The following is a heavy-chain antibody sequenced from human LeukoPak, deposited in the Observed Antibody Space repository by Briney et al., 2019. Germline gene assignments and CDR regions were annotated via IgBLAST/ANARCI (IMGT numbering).Heavy chain of an antibody. CDR2: IFWDDDR. CDR1: GFSLTTSGVG. V-gene: IGHV2-5*02. D-gene: IGHD6-13*01. J-gene: IGHJ4*02. Sequence: SGPTLVKPTQTLTLTCTFSGFSLTTSGVGVGWIRQPPGKALEWLALIFWDDDRRYSPSLKSRLTITKDTSKNRVVLTMTNMDPVDTATYYCAHRGTSSWFVDYWGQGTLVTVSS. CDR3: AHRGTSSWFVDY.